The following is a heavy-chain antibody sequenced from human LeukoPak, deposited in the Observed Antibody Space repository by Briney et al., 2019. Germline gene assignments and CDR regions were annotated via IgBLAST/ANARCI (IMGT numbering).Heavy chain of an antibody. J-gene: IGHJ4*02. Sequence: PSETLSLTCTISGGSVSDYYWSWIRQSPGKGLEWIGYIYYTGSTTYNPSLKSRVTISADTSKNQFSLKLSSVTAADTAVYYCASRKLGNDYWGQGTLVSVSS. CDR1: GGSVSDYY. V-gene: IGHV4-59*02. D-gene: IGHD7-27*01. CDR3: ASRKLGNDY. CDR2: IYYTGST.